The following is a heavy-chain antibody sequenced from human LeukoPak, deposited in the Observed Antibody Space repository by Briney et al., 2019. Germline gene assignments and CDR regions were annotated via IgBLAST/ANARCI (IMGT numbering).Heavy chain of an antibody. V-gene: IGHV4-34*01. D-gene: IGHD1-26*01. CDR2: INHSGST. CDR1: GGSFSGYY. CDR3: ASGVVGATRTTGGFDY. J-gene: IGHJ4*02. Sequence: SETLSLTCAVYGGSFSGYYWSWIRQPPGKGLEWIGEINHSGSTNYNPSLKSRVTISVDTSKNQFSLKLSSVTAADTAVCYCASGVVGATRTTGGFDYWGQGTLVTVSS.